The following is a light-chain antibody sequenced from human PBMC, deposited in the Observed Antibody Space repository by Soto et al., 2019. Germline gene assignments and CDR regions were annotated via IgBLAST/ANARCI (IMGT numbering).Light chain of an antibody. Sequence: DIQMTQSPSTLSASVGDRLTITCRASESISSWLAWYQQKPGKAPKLLIYKASNLESGVPSMFSGSGSGTEFTLTISSLQPEDFATYYCQQLNSYPITVGQGTRLEIK. CDR2: KAS. CDR1: ESISSW. J-gene: IGKJ5*01. CDR3: QQLNSYPIT. V-gene: IGKV1-5*03.